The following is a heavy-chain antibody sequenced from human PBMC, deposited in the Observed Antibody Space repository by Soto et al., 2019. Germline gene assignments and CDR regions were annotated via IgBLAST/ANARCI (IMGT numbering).Heavy chain of an antibody. CDR3: AHSQRGPRDF. V-gene: IGHV2-5*02. D-gene: IGHD5-12*01. J-gene: IGHJ4*02. Sequence: QITLKESGPTLVRPTQTLTLTCTFSGFSLSTTCVAVAWIRQPPGEALEWLALIYWDDDKRYNSSLKSRLTITKDTSRDQVVLAMTNMDPMDTATYFCAHSQRGPRDFWGPGILVTVSS. CDR1: GFSLSTTCVA. CDR2: IYWDDDK.